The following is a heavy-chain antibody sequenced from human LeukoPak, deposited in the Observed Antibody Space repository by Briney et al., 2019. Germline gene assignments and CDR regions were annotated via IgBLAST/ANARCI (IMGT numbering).Heavy chain of an antibody. Sequence: PGGSLRLSCAASGFTFSTYSMNWVRQAPGKGLEWVSNINPSGNTFYYADSVKGRFTISRDNAKNSLYLQMNSLRAEDTAVYYCARGRIYFDYWGQGTLVTVSS. CDR1: GFTFSTYS. CDR3: ARGRIYFDY. V-gene: IGHV3-48*04. D-gene: IGHD2-15*01. CDR2: INPSGNTF. J-gene: IGHJ4*02.